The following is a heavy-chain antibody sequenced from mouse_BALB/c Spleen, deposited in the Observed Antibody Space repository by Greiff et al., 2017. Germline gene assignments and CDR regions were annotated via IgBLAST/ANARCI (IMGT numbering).Heavy chain of an antibody. V-gene: IGHV3-6*02. CDR2: ISYDGSN. CDR3: ARSGYLYAMDY. D-gene: IGHD2-3*01. J-gene: IGHJ4*01. CDR1: GYSINSGYY. Sequence: EVKLQESGPGLVKPSQSLSLACSATGYSINSGYYWNWIRQFPGNILEWMGYISYDGSNNYNPSLKNRISITRDTSTNQFFLKLNSVTTEDTATYYCARSGYLYAMDYGGQGTSVTVSS.